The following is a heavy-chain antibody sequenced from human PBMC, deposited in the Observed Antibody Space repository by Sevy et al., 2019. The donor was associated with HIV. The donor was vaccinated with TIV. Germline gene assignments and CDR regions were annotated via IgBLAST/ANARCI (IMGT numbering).Heavy chain of an antibody. CDR1: GFTFSNAW. J-gene: IGHJ4*02. CDR2: IKSKTDGGTT. Sequence: GGSLRLSCAASGFTFSNAWMSWVRQAPGKGLEWVGRIKSKTDGGTTDYAAPVKGRYTISRDDSKNTLYLQMNSLKTEATAVYYCTAHTHTYYYGFDCWGQGTLVTVSS. CDR3: TAHTHTYYYGFDC. D-gene: IGHD3-10*01. V-gene: IGHV3-15*01.